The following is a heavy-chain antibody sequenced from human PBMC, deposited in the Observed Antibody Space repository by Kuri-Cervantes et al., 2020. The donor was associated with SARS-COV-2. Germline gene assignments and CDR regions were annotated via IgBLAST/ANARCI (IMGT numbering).Heavy chain of an antibody. D-gene: IGHD2-21*01. CDR1: GFTVSSNY. CDR3: ARVAGEGPIYYYYMDV. Sequence: GESLKISCAASGFTVSSNYMSWVRQAPGKGLEWVSVIYSGGSTYYADSVKGRFTISKESGENSLYLHMNNLRGDDTAVYYCARVAGEGPIYYYYMDVWGKGTTVTVSS. CDR2: IYSGGST. J-gene: IGHJ6*03. V-gene: IGHV3-53*01.